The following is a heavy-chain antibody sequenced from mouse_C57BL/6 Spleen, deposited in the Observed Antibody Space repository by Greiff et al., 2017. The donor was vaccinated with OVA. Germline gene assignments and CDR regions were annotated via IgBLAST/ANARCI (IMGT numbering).Heavy chain of an antibody. Sequence: QVQLQQPGTELVKPGASVKLSCKASGYTFTSYWMHWVKQRPGQGLEWIGNINPSNGGTNYNEKFKSKATLTVDKSSSTAYMQLSSLTSEDSAVYYSARPHYYYGSFYAMDYWGQGTSVTVSS. V-gene: IGHV1-53*01. J-gene: IGHJ4*01. CDR3: ARPHYYYGSFYAMDY. CDR2: INPSNGGT. CDR1: GYTFTSYW. D-gene: IGHD1-1*01.